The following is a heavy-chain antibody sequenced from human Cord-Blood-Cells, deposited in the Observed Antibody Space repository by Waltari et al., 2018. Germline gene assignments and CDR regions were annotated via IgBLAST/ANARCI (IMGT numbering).Heavy chain of an antibody. D-gene: IGHD3-3*01. CDR2: IYYSGST. Sequence: QLQLQESGPGLVKPSETLSLTCTVSVGSISSSSYYWGWIRQPPGKGVEWIGRIYYSGSTYYNPSLKSRVTISVDTSKNQFSLKLSSVTAADTAVYYCARLTIFGVVIDYWGQGTLVTVSS. CDR3: ARLTIFGVVIDY. V-gene: IGHV4-39*01. CDR1: VGSISSSSYY. J-gene: IGHJ4*02.